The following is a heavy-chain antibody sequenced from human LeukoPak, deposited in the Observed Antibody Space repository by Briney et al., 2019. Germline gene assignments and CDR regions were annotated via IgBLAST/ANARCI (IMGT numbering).Heavy chain of an antibody. J-gene: IGHJ4*02. CDR2: IYHSGST. Sequence: PSETLSLTCTVSGGSISSSSYYWGWIRQPPGKGLEWIGSIYHSGSTYYNPSLKSRVTISVDTSKNQFSLKLSSVTAADTAVYYCARDAGDYGGRFDYWGQGTLVTVSS. D-gene: IGHD4-23*01. V-gene: IGHV4-39*07. CDR3: ARDAGDYGGRFDY. CDR1: GGSISSSSYY.